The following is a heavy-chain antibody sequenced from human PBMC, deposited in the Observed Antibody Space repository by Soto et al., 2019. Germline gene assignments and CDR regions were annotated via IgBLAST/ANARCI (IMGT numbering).Heavy chain of an antibody. CDR1: GGSVSSGSYY. CDR2: IYYSGST. Sequence: SETLSLTCTVSGGSVSSGSYYWSWIRQPPGKGLEWIGYIYYSGSTNYNPSLKSRVTISVDTSKNQFSLKLSSVTAADTAVYYCAGDFGDDLHSYGMDVWGQGTTVTVSS. J-gene: IGHJ6*02. CDR3: AGDFGDDLHSYGMDV. V-gene: IGHV4-61*01. D-gene: IGHD2-21*02.